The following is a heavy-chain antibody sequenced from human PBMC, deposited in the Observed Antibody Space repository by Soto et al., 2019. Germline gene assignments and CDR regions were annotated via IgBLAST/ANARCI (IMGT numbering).Heavy chain of an antibody. CDR1: GGTFSSYA. CDR3: ARGLTTVTTNPYYGMDV. J-gene: IGHJ6*02. CDR2: IIPIFGTA. Sequence: QVQLVQSGAEVKKPGSSVKVSCKASGGTFSSYAISWVRQAPGHGLEWMGGIIPIFGTANYAQKFQGRVTMTADEATSTAYMELSSLRSEDTAVYYCARGLTTVTTNPYYGMDVCGQGTTVTVSS. D-gene: IGHD4-17*01. V-gene: IGHV1-69*12.